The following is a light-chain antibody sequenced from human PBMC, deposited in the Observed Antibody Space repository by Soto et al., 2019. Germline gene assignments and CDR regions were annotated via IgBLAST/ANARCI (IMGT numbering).Light chain of an antibody. J-gene: IGKJ5*01. CDR2: WAS. V-gene: IGKV4-1*01. Sequence: DIVMTQSPDSVAVSLGERATINCKSSQSVLYSSNNKNYLAWYQQKPGQPPKLLIYWASTRESGVPDRFSGSGSGTDFTLTISSLQAEDVAVYYCQQYYSTPITFGQRTRLEI. CDR3: QQYYSTPIT. CDR1: QSVLYSSNNKNY.